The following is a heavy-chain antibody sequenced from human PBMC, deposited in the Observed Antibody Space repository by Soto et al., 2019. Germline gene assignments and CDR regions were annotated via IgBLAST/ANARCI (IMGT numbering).Heavy chain of an antibody. D-gene: IGHD4-17*01. CDR3: AIDYGGTDAFDI. CDR2: INAGNGNT. J-gene: IGHJ3*02. Sequence: GGSLKVSCKASGYTFTSYAMPSGRQSPGQRLEWMGCINAGNGNTKYSQKFQGRVTITRDTSASTAYMELSSLRSEDTAVYYCAIDYGGTDAFDIWGQGTMVTVSS. V-gene: IGHV1-3*01. CDR1: GYTFTSYA.